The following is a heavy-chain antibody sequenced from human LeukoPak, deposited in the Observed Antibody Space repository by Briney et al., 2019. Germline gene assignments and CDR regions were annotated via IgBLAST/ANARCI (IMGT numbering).Heavy chain of an antibody. CDR3: ARAGDYGDYGEYFQH. CDR2: IYPGDSDT. V-gene: IGHV5-51*01. CDR1: GYSFTSYW. Sequence: GESLKISCKASGYSFTSYWIGWVRPMPGKGLEWMGIIYPGDSDTRYSPSFQGQVTISADKSISTAYLQWSSLKASDTAMYYCARAGDYGDYGEYFQHWGQGTLVTVSS. J-gene: IGHJ1*01. D-gene: IGHD4-17*01.